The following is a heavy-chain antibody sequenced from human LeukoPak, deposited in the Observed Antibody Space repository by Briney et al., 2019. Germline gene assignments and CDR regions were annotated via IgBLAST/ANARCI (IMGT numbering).Heavy chain of an antibody. Sequence: SETLSLTRAVYGGSFSGYYWSWIRQPPGKGLEWIGEINHSGSTNYNPSLKSRVTISVDTSKNQFSLKLSSVTAADTAVYYCARGLPAYGYCSSTSCYMGEYYFDYWGQGTLVTVSS. D-gene: IGHD2-2*02. V-gene: IGHV4-34*01. CDR1: GGSFSGYY. CDR3: ARGLPAYGYCSSTSCYMGEYYFDY. CDR2: INHSGST. J-gene: IGHJ4*02.